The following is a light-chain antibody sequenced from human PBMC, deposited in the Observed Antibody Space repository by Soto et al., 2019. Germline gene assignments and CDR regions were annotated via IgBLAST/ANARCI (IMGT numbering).Light chain of an antibody. CDR1: SSNIGADYD. CDR2: GNS. J-gene: IGLJ1*01. V-gene: IGLV1-40*01. Sequence: QSVLAQPPSVSGAPGQKVTISCTGSSSNIGADYDLHWYQQLPGTAPKLLLYGNSNRPSGVPDRFSGSKSGTSASLAITGLQAEDEAEYYCQSYDSSLSAYVFGTGTKVTVL. CDR3: QSYDSSLSAYV.